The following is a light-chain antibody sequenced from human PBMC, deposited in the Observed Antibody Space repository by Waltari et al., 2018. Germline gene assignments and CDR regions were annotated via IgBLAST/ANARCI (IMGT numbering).Light chain of an antibody. CDR3: MQGTHWPYT. J-gene: IGKJ2*01. V-gene: IGKV2-30*01. CDR1: QSLVYSDGNTY. CDR2: KVS. Sequence: RALSRVSVRVRLDLGACSIFKPSQSLVYSDGNTYLNWFRQRPGQSPRRLIYKVSDRDSGVPDRFSGSGSGTDFTLKISRVEPEDVGIYYCMQGTHWPYTFGQGTQVEI.